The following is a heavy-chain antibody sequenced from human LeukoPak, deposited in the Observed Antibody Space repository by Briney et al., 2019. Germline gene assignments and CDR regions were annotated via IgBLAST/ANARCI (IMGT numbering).Heavy chain of an antibody. J-gene: IGHJ4*02. CDR2: ISGSGGST. CDR1: GFNFRRYT. CDR3: AKSGDTHYDFWSGYYKSDY. V-gene: IGHV3-23*01. Sequence: GGSLRLSCAASGFNFRRYTMTWVRQAPGKGLEWVSAISGSGGSTYYADSVKGRFTISRDNSKNTLYLQMNSLRAEDTAVYYCAKSGDTHYDFWSGYYKSDYWGQGTLVTVSS. D-gene: IGHD3-3*01.